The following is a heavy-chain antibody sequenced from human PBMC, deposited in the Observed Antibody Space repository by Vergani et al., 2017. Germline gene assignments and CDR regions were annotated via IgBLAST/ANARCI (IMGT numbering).Heavy chain of an antibody. CDR1: GGSFSGYY. CDR2: INHSGST. V-gene: IGHV4-34*01. D-gene: IGHD5-12*01. J-gene: IGHJ3*02. CDR3: ASHSGYADAFDI. Sequence: QVQLQQWGAGLLKPSETLSLTCAVYGGSFSGYYWSWIRQPPGKGLEWIEEINHSGSTNYNPSLKSRVTISVDTSKNQFSLKLSSVTAADTAVYYCASHSGYADAFDIWGQGTMVTVSS.